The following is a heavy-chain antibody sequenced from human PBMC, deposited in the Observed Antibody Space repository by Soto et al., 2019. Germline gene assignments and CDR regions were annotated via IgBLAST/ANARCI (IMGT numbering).Heavy chain of an antibody. V-gene: IGHV1-8*01. CDR1: GYTFTSYD. J-gene: IGHJ5*02. CDR3: ARGGEDCSGGSCYRWFDP. Sequence: QVQLVQSGAEVKKPGASVKVSCKASGYTFTSYDINWVRQATGQGLEWMGWMNPNSGNTGYAQKFQGRVTMTSNTSISTAYMDLSSLRSEDTAVYYCARGGEDCSGGSCYRWFDPWGQGTLVTVSS. CDR2: MNPNSGNT. D-gene: IGHD2-15*01.